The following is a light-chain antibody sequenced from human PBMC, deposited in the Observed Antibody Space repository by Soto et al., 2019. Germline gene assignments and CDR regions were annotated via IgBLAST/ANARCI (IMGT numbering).Light chain of an antibody. J-gene: IGKJ1*01. V-gene: IGKV1-5*01. Sequence: IPLTHSPSTLSASSSYRFTITFRASQSISSWLAWYQQKPGKAPKLLIYDASSLESGVPSRFSGSGSGTEFTLTISSLQPDDFATYYCQQYNSYWTFGQGTKVDIK. CDR1: QSISSW. CDR2: DAS. CDR3: QQYNSYWT.